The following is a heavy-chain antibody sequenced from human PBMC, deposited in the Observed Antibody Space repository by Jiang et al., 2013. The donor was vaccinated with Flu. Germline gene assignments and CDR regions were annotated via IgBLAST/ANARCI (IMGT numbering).Heavy chain of an antibody. CDR3: ARMGSGGSCYPASMDV. CDR2: IDWDDDK. J-gene: IGHJ6*02. Sequence: CTFSGFSLSTSGMCVSWIRQPPGKALEWLALIDWDDDKYYSTSLKTRLTISKDTSKNQVVLTMTNMDPVDTATYYCARMGSGGSCYPASMDVWGQGTTVTVSS. V-gene: IGHV2-70*01. CDR1: GFSLSTSGMC. D-gene: IGHD2-15*01.